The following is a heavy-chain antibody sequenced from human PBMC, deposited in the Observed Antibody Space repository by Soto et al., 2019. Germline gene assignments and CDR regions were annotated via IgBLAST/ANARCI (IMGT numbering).Heavy chain of an antibody. D-gene: IGHD6-6*01. CDR1: GYTFTNYG. J-gene: IGHJ6*03. Sequence: QVQLLQSGAEVKKPGASVKVSCKASGYTFTNYGITWVRQAPGQGLEWRGWISAYNGDTHYTQRLQGSVTMTTDTSTSTAYMELRGLSSDDTAVYYCASVRQLVGYFYYYMDVWGKGTTVTVSS. V-gene: IGHV1-18*01. CDR3: ASVRQLVGYFYYYMDV. CDR2: ISAYNGDT.